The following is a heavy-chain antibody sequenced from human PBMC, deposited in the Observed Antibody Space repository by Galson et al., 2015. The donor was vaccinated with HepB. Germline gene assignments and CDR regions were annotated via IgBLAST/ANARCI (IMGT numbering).Heavy chain of an antibody. CDR3: ITSYSSEYYGWFDN. D-gene: IGHD6-25*01. Sequence: SLRLSCAASGFSFSNAWMTWVRQAPGRGMEWVGRIKGKKDGGTTDYAAPVKGRFTVSRDDSKNTVYLQMNSLKTEDTAVYYCITSYSSEYYGWFDNWGRGARVTISS. J-gene: IGHJ5*02. CDR1: GFSFSNAW. V-gene: IGHV3-15*01. CDR2: IKGKKDGGTT.